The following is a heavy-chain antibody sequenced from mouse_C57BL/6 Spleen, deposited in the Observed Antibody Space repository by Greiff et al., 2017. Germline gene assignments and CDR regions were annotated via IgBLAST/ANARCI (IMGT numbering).Heavy chain of an antibody. CDR2: IYPGDGDT. Sequence: QVQLQQSGAELVKPGASVKISCKASGYAFSRYWMNWVKQRPGKGLEWIGQIYPGDGDTNYNGKFKGKATLTADKSSSTAYMQLSSLTSEDSAVXCCARVYYGNYHLDYWGQGTTLTVSS. D-gene: IGHD2-1*01. CDR1: GYAFSRYW. V-gene: IGHV1-80*01. CDR3: ARVYYGNYHLDY. J-gene: IGHJ2*01.